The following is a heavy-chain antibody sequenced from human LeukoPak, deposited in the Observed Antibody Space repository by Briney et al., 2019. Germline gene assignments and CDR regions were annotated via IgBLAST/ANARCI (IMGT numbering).Heavy chain of an antibody. CDR3: AGSDSSGYYPDY. J-gene: IGHJ4*02. D-gene: IGHD3-22*01. CDR1: GGSISSGDYY. Sequence: PSQTMSLTCTVSGGSISSGDYYWGWIRQPPGKWLEWIGSIYDSGSTYYNPSLKSRVTIFVDTSKNQFSLKLSSVTAAGTAVYYCAGSDSSGYYPDYWGQGTLVTVSS. CDR2: IYDSGST. V-gene: IGHV4-39*01.